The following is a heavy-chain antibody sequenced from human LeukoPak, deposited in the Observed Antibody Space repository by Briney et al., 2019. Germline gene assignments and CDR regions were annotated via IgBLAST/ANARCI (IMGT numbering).Heavy chain of an antibody. Sequence: SETLSLTCAVYGGSFSGYYWSWIRQPPGKGLEWIGEVNHSGSTNYNPSLKSRVTISVDTSKNQFSLKLSSVTAADTAVYYRARVSYYGSGSYYNYFDYWGQGTLVTVSS. J-gene: IGHJ4*02. CDR1: GGSFSGYY. CDR2: VNHSGST. D-gene: IGHD3-10*01. CDR3: ARVSYYGSGSYYNYFDY. V-gene: IGHV4-34*01.